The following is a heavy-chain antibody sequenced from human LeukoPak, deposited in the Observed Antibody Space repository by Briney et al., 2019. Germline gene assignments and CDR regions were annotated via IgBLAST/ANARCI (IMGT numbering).Heavy chain of an antibody. J-gene: IGHJ3*02. CDR2: IKQDGSEK. CDR3: AREDYYDKRAFDI. V-gene: IGHV3-7*01. Sequence: GGSLRLSCAASGFTFSSYWMSWVRQAPGKGLEWVANIKQDGSEKYYVDSVKGRFTISRDNAKNSLYLQMNSLRAEYTAVYYCAREDYYDKRAFDIWGQGTMVTVSS. D-gene: IGHD3-22*01. CDR1: GFTFSSYW.